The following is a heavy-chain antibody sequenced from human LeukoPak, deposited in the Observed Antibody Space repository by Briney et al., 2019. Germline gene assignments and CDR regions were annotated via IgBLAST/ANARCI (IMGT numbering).Heavy chain of an antibody. CDR3: ARNAGPWFDP. CDR1: GGSISSSSYY. Sequence: PSETLSLTCTVSGGSISSSSYYWGWIRQPPGKGLEWIGSIYYSGSTYYNPSLKSRVTISVDTSKNQFSLKLSSVTAADTAVYYCARNAGPWFDPWGQGTLVTVSS. V-gene: IGHV4-39*07. CDR2: IYYSGST. J-gene: IGHJ5*02.